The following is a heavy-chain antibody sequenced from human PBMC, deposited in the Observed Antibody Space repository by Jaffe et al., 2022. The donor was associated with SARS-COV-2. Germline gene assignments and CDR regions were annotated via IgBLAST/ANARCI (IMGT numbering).Heavy chain of an antibody. D-gene: IGHD6-19*01. Sequence: EVQLVESGGGLVQPGGSLRLSCAASGFTFSTYSMNWVRQAPGRGLEWVSYISSSSSTIYYADSVKGRFTISRDSAKNSLYLQMNSLRDEDTALYYCARDREQWLDYGMDVWGQGTTVTVSS. CDR3: ARDREQWLDYGMDV. CDR2: ISSSSSTI. J-gene: IGHJ6*02. V-gene: IGHV3-48*02. CDR1: GFTFSTYS.